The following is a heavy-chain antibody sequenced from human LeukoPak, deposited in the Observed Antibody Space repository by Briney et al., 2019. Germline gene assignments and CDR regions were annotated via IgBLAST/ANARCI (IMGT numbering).Heavy chain of an antibody. V-gene: IGHV3-33*01. D-gene: IGHD3-10*01. J-gene: IGHJ2*01. CDR3: ARATGNWYFDL. CDR1: GFTFSSYG. Sequence: PGRSLRLSCAASGFTFSSYGMHWVRQAPGKGLEWVAVIWYDGSNKYYADSVKGRFTISRDNAKNSLYLQMNSLRAEDTAVYYCARATGNWYFDLWGRGTLVTVSS. CDR2: IWYDGSNK.